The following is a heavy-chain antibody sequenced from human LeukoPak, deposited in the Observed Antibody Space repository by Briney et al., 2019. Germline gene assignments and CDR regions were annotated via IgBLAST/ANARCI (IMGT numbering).Heavy chain of an antibody. CDR2: VDPDGTTT. CDR1: GFTFSSYA. D-gene: IGHD2-8*02. V-gene: IGHV3-74*01. J-gene: IGHJ6*02. Sequence: GGSLRLSCAASGFTFSSYAMHWVRQAPGEGLVWVSRVDPDGTTTNYADSVTGRFTTSRDNAKNTLYLQMNSLRAEDTALYYCTRVQAGRSGLMDVWGRGTTVTVSS. CDR3: TRVQAGRSGLMDV.